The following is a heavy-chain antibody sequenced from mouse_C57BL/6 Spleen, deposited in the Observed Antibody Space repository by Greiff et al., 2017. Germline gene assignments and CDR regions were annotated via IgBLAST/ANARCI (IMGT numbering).Heavy chain of an antibody. Sequence: EVQLQQSGPELVKPGASVKIPCKASGYTFTDYNMDWVKQSHGKSLEWIGDINPNNGGTIYNQKFKGKATLTVDKSSSTAYMELRSLTSEDTAVYYCARGGYYGSSDWFAYWGQGTLVSVSA. CDR3: ARGGYYGSSDWFAY. CDR1: GYTFTDYN. J-gene: IGHJ3*01. V-gene: IGHV1-18*01. CDR2: INPNNGGT. D-gene: IGHD1-1*01.